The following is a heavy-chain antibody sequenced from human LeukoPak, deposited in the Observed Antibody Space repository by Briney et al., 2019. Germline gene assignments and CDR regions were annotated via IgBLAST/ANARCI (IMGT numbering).Heavy chain of an antibody. CDR3: ARDNEYCTGGTCRLDY. CDR1: GYTFRGYW. J-gene: IGHJ4*02. CDR2: INTDGGRT. Sequence: GGSLRLSCAAPGYTFRGYWIHWVRDAPGKGLVWGSLINTDGGRTAYADSVKGRFTTYRDNAKNTLYLQMNSLRAGDTAVYYCARDNEYCTGGTCRLDYWGQGALVTVSS. D-gene: IGHD2-15*01. V-gene: IGHV3-74*01.